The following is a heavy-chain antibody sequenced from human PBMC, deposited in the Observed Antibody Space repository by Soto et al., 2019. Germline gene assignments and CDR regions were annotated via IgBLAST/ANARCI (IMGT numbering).Heavy chain of an antibody. CDR2: INPDGSTT. CDR3: ASLRQDVSPVPGNEGPDY. V-gene: IGHV3-74*01. Sequence: EVQLVESGGDLVQPGGSLRLSCAASGFTFTNYWMHWVRQAPGRGLLWISRINPDGSTTFYADSVKGRFTISRDNAKNTLYLQMNSLRGEDTAVYYCASLRQDVSPVPGNEGPDYWGQGTLVTVSS. D-gene: IGHD6-19*01. J-gene: IGHJ4*02. CDR1: GFTFTNYW.